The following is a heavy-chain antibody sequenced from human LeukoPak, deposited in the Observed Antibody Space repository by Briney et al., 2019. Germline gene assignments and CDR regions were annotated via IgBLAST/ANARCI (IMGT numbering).Heavy chain of an antibody. J-gene: IGHJ4*02. D-gene: IGHD3-22*01. V-gene: IGHV1-69*13. Sequence: SVKVSCKASGGTFSSYAISWVRQAPGQGLEWMGGIIPIFGTANYAQKFQGRVTITADESTSTAYMELSSLRSEDTAVYYCARSDWGHNYYDSSGYYSYFDYWGQGTLATVSS. CDR1: GGTFSSYA. CDR3: ARSDWGHNYYDSSGYYSYFDY. CDR2: IIPIFGTA.